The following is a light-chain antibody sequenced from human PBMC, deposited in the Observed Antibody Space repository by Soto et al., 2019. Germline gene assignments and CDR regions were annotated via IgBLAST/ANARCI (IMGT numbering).Light chain of an antibody. Sequence: QSVLTQPPSVSGAPGQRVTISCTGSSSNIGAGYDVHWYQQLPGTAPKLLIYGNSNRPSGVPDRFSGSKSGTLASLAITGLQAEDEADYYCQSYDSSLVVFGGGTKLTVL. J-gene: IGLJ2*01. CDR3: QSYDSSLVV. CDR2: GNS. V-gene: IGLV1-40*01. CDR1: SSNIGAGYD.